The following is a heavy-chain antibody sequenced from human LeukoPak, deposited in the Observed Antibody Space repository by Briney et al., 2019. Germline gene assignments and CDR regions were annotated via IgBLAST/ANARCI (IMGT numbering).Heavy chain of an antibody. J-gene: IGHJ4*02. V-gene: IGHV4-39*07. D-gene: IGHD6-19*01. Sequence: PSETLSLTCTVSGGSISRSHYYWGWIRQPPGKGLEWIGSFYYSGSTHYNPSPKSRVTISVDTSKNQFSLKLSSVTAADTAVYYCARPAVAAFYYFDYWGQGTLVTVSS. CDR1: GGSISRSHYY. CDR3: ARPAVAAFYYFDY. CDR2: FYYSGST.